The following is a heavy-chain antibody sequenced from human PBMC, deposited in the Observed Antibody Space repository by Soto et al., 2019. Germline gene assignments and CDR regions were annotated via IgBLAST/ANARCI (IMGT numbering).Heavy chain of an antibody. Sequence: GEALKISCQASGYSFISYWIAWVRQKPGKGLEWMGIIYPGDSDTRYSPSFQGQVTISADKSVTTAYLQWTSLKASYSGIYYCARPPMLAPAFWGQGTLVAVSS. CDR1: GYSFISYW. J-gene: IGHJ4*02. CDR2: IYPGDSDT. V-gene: IGHV5-51*01. D-gene: IGHD2-2*01. CDR3: ARPPMLAPAF.